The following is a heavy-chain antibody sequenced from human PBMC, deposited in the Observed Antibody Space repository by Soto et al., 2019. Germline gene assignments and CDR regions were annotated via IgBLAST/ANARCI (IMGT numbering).Heavy chain of an antibody. CDR2: IIPIFGTA. Sequence: SVEVSCKASGGTFNSYAISWVRQAPGQGLEWMGGIIPIFGTANYAQKFQGRVTITADESTSTAYMELISLRSEDTAVYSCARDRTIAGESYYYYYYIDVWGKGTTVTVSS. CDR1: GGTFNSYA. J-gene: IGHJ6*03. D-gene: IGHD6-13*01. CDR3: ARDRTIAGESYYYYYYIDV. V-gene: IGHV1-69*13.